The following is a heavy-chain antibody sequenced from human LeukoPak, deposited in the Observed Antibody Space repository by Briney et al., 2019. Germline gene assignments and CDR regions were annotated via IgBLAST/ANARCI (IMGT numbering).Heavy chain of an antibody. CDR1: GGSISSYY. CDR3: ARVHRGGIHYDILTEFDY. J-gene: IGHJ4*02. Sequence: PSETLSLTCTVSGGSISSYYWSWIRQPPGKGLEWIGYIYYSGSTNYNPSLKSRVTISVDTSKNQFSLKLSSVTAADTAVYYCARVHRGGIHYDILTEFDYWGQGTLVTVSS. CDR2: IYYSGST. D-gene: IGHD3-9*01. V-gene: IGHV4-59*01.